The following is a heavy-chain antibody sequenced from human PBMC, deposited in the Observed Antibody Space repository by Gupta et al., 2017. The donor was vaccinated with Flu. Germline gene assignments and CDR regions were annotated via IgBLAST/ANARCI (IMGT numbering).Heavy chain of an antibody. D-gene: IGHD1-1*01. CDR1: GCTVSDYA. Sequence: QVQLVQSGTEVKKPGSSVRVSCRASGCTVSDYAINWVRQAPGQGREWVGGIVPDLGIPKYAPKCEGRVTVTADKSTTTTYMELASLTSDDTAVYYCFWFYWTDRQFDYWGQGTLVTVSS. J-gene: IGHJ4*02. CDR3: FWFYWTDRQFDY. CDR2: IVPDLGIP. V-gene: IGHV1-69*17.